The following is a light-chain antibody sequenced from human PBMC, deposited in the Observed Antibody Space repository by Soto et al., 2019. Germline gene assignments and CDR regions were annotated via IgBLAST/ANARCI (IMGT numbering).Light chain of an antibody. Sequence: DILMTQSPSSLSASVGDRVTITCQASQNIRNYLNWYQHKLGKPPRLLISDASHLEPGVPSSFSATGSGTDFTLTNSDLRPGDRAIYYCQQYDELPYTFGGGTRLEI. CDR3: QQYDELPYT. CDR2: DAS. V-gene: IGKV1-33*01. J-gene: IGKJ2*01. CDR1: QNIRNY.